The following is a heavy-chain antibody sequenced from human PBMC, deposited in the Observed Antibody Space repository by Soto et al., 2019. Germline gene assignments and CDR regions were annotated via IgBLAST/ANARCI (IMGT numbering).Heavy chain of an antibody. CDR1: GFSFGIFA. Sequence: GESLKISCAASGFSFGIFAMYWVRQAPGKGLEYVSAISSDGDSTEYANSVKGRFTISRDNSENTVYLQMGSLRVEDMAVYYCARAVLDFWSGYYPPHGYFYLDVWGKGTTVTVSS. V-gene: IGHV3-64*01. CDR3: ARAVLDFWSGYYPPHGYFYLDV. D-gene: IGHD3-3*01. J-gene: IGHJ6*03. CDR2: ISSDGDST.